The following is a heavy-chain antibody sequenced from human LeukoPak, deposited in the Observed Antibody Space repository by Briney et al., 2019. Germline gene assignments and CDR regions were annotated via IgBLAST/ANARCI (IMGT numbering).Heavy chain of an antibody. CDR2: ISSDRSYI. CDR3: ARGRGPPTYSSRAGTVGHAFDI. J-gene: IGHJ3*02. D-gene: IGHD6-19*01. V-gene: IGHV3-21*01. Sequence: PGGSLRLSCAASGFTFSSFAINWVRQAPGKGLEWVASISSDRSYIHYADSVKGRFTISRDNAKNSLYLQMNSLRADDTAVYYCARGRGPPTYSSRAGTVGHAFDIWGQGTMVSVSS. CDR1: GFTFSSFA.